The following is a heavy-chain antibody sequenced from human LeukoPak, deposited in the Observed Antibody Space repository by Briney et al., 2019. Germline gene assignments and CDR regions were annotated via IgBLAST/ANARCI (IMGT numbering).Heavy chain of an antibody. V-gene: IGHV4-59*01. D-gene: IGHD3-10*01. CDR1: GGFISNYY. Sequence: SETLSLTCTVSGGFISNYYWSWIRQPPGKGLEWIGYIYYSGSTNYNPSLKSRVTISVDTSKNQFSLKLSSVTAADTAVYYCASRRITMVRGVISYAFDIWGQGTMVTVSS. CDR3: ASRRITMVRGVISYAFDI. J-gene: IGHJ3*02. CDR2: IYYSGST.